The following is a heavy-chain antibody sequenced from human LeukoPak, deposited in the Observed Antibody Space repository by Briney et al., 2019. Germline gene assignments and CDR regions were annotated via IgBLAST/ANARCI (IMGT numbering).Heavy chain of an antibody. V-gene: IGHV3-21*01. CDR3: ARQVLLGYCSSTSCYRSDAFDI. Sequence: GGSLRLSCAASGFTFSTYSMNWVRQAPGKGLEWVSSISSSSSYIYYADSVKGRFTISRDNAKNSLYLQMNSLRAEDTAVYYCARQVLLGYCSSTSCYRSDAFDIWGQGTMVTVSS. J-gene: IGHJ3*02. D-gene: IGHD2-2*02. CDR2: ISSSSSYI. CDR1: GFTFSTYS.